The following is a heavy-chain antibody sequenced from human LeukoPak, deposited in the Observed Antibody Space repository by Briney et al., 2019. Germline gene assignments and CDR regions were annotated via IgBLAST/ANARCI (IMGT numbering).Heavy chain of an antibody. J-gene: IGHJ1*01. CDR2: ISGSGGST. V-gene: IGHV3-23*01. CDR1: GFTYSSYA. CDR3: AKSSSYYHGSGSYHFRH. Sequence: GGSVRLSCAASGFTYSSYAMSWLRQAPGKGLEWVSAISGSGGSTYYADSVKGRFTISRHNSKNTLYLQINSLRAEDTAVYYCAKSSSYYHGSGSYHFRHCGQGTLVTVSS. D-gene: IGHD3-10*01.